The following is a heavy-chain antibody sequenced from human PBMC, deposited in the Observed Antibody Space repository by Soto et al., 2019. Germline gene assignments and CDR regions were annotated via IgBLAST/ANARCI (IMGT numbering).Heavy chain of an antibody. Sequence: SETLSLTCAVSGGSISSSNWWSWVRQPPGKGLEWIGEIYHSGSTNYNPSLKSRVTISVDKSKNQFSLKLSSVTAADTAVYYCARDSPAAIARFDYWGRGTLVTVSS. CDR2: IYHSGST. J-gene: IGHJ4*02. CDR1: GGSISSSNW. CDR3: ARDSPAAIARFDY. V-gene: IGHV4-4*02. D-gene: IGHD2-2*02.